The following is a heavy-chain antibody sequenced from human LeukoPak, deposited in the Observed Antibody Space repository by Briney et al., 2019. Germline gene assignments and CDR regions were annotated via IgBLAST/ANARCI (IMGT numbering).Heavy chain of an antibody. CDR3: ARGNILTGYCFDF. CDR1: GGSISSSYYY. Sequence: PSETLSLTCTVSGGSISSSYYYWGWIRQPPGKGLEWIGNIYYSGSTYYNPSLKSRVTISVDTSKNQFSLRLSSVTAADTAVYYCARGNILTGYCFDFWGQGALVTVSS. V-gene: IGHV4-39*07. D-gene: IGHD3-9*01. J-gene: IGHJ4*02. CDR2: IYYSGST.